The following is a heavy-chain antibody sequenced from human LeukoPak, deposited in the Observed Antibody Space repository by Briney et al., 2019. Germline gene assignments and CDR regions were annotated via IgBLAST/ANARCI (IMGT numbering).Heavy chain of an antibody. D-gene: IGHD3-3*01. Sequence: GGSLRLSCAASGFTFSSYWMSWVRQAPGKGLEWVANIKQDGSEKYYVDSVKGRFTISRDNTKNSLYLQMNSLRAEDTAVYYWARAVRSGYYEEYYFDYWGQGTLVTVSS. J-gene: IGHJ4*02. CDR3: ARAVRSGYYEEYYFDY. CDR2: IKQDGSEK. V-gene: IGHV3-7*01. CDR1: GFTFSSYW.